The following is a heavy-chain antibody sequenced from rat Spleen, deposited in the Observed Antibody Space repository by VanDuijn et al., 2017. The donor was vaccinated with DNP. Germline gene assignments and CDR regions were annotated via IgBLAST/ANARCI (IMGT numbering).Heavy chain of an antibody. Sequence: EVQLVESGGGLVQPGRSLKLSCAASGFTFSDYYMAWVRQAPTKGLEWVASISYDGGTTKYGDSVKGRFTISRDNAKSTLYLQMNSLRSEDMATYYCVRWNSGHFDYWGQGVMVTVSS. CDR3: VRWNSGHFDY. D-gene: IGHD4-3*01. V-gene: IGHV5-22*01. J-gene: IGHJ2*01. CDR2: ISYDGGTT. CDR1: GFTFSDYY.